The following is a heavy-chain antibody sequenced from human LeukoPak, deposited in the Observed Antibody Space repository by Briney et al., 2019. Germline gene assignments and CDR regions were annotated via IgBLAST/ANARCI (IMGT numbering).Heavy chain of an antibody. CDR1: GYSISSGYY. CDR2: IYHSGST. V-gene: IGHV4-38-2*02. CDR3: ARGGSSWYGAVDY. J-gene: IGHJ4*02. Sequence: ASETLSLTCTVSGYSISSGYYWGWIRQPPGKGLEWIGVIYHSGSTYYNPSLKSRFPISVDTSKTQFSLTLSSVPAAATAVYYCARGGSSWYGAVDYWGQGTLVTVSS. D-gene: IGHD6-13*01.